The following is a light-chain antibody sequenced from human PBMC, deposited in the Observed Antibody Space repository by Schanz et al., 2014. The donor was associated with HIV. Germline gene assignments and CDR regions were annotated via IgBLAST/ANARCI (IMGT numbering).Light chain of an antibody. V-gene: IGLV2-14*01. J-gene: IGLJ3*02. CDR1: SSDVGGYNY. CDR2: DVS. CDR3: SSYTSSSTWV. Sequence: QSALTQPPSASGSPGQSVTISCTGTSSDVGGYNYVSWYQQHPGKAPKLMIYDVSNRPSGVSNRFSGSKSGNTASLTISGXQADDEADYYCSSYTSSSTWVFGGGTKLTVL.